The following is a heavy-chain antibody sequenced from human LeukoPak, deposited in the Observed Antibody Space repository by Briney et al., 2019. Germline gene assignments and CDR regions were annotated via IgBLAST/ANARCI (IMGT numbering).Heavy chain of an antibody. CDR2: INHSGST. CDR3: ARGLVRGLRTTNWFDP. CDR1: GGSFSGYY. Sequence: KASXTLSLTCAVYGGSFSGYYWSWIRQPPGKGLEWIGEINHSGSTNYNPSLKSRVTISVDTSKNQFSLKLSSVTAADTAVYYCARGLVRGLRTTNWFDPWGQGTLVTVSS. J-gene: IGHJ5*02. V-gene: IGHV4-34*01. D-gene: IGHD3-10*01.